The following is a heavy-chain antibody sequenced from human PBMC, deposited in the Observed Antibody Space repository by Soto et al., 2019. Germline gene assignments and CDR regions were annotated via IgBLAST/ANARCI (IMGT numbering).Heavy chain of an antibody. Sequence: GGSLRLSCAASGFTLSDYYMSWIRQAPGKGLEWVSYISSSGSTIYYADSVKGRFTISRDNAKNSLYLQMNSLRAEDTAVYYCAREENSGYPDYWGQGTLVTVSS. D-gene: IGHD3-22*01. CDR3: AREENSGYPDY. CDR2: ISSSGSTI. CDR1: GFTLSDYY. J-gene: IGHJ4*02. V-gene: IGHV3-11*01.